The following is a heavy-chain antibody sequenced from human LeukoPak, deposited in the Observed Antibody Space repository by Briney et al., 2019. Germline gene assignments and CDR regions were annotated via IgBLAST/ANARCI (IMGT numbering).Heavy chain of an antibody. CDR1: GYTFTCYG. V-gene: IGHV7-4-1*02. CDR2: INTNTGNP. Sequence: ASVKVSCKASGYTFTCYGISWVRQAPGQGLEWMGWINTNTGNPTYAQGFTGRFVFSLDTSVSTAYLQISSLKAEDTAVYYCARDMSRDDSTGFDYWGQGTLVTVSS. J-gene: IGHJ4*02. CDR3: ARDMSRDDSTGFDY. D-gene: IGHD2-21*02.